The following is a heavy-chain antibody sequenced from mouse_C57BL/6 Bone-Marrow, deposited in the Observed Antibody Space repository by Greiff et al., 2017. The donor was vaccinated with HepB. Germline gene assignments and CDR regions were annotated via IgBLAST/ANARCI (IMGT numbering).Heavy chain of an antibody. V-gene: IGHV5-6*02. CDR1: GFTFSSYG. J-gene: IGHJ2*01. CDR3: ARPQVLYGEFDY. CDR2: ISSGGSYT. D-gene: IGHD1-1*01. Sequence: EVKLEESGGDLVKPGGSLKLSCAASGFTFSSYGMSWVRQTPDKRLEWVATISSGGSYTYYPDSVKGRFTISRDNAKNTLYLQMSSLKSEDTAMYYCARPQVLYGEFDYWGQGTTLTVSS.